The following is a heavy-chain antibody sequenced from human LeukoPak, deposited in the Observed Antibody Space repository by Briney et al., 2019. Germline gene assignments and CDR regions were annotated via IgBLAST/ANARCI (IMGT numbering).Heavy chain of an antibody. D-gene: IGHD4-11*01. Sequence: GGSLRLSCAASGFTFSSYVMSWVRQAPGKGLEWVSAITGRAIYGRGGTTYYADSVKGRFTISRDNSKNTLSLQMNSLRADDTAVYYCAKDDPNDYMPWIYWGQGTLVTVSS. CDR3: AKDDPNDYMPWIY. J-gene: IGHJ4*02. V-gene: IGHV3-23*01. CDR1: GFTFSSYV. CDR2: ITGRAIYGRGGTT.